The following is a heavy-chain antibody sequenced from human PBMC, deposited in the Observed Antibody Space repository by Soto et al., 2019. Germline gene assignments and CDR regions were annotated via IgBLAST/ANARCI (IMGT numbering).Heavy chain of an antibody. CDR3: ARQAKRTPANFQH. Sequence: GESLKISCKGSGYSFAGYWITWVRQKPGKGLEWMGRIDPSDSQTYYSPSFRGHVTISATKSITTVFLQWSSLKASDTAMYYCARQAKRTPANFQHWGQGTLVTVSS. CDR2: IDPSDSQT. CDR1: GYSFAGYW. J-gene: IGHJ1*01. V-gene: IGHV5-10-1*01.